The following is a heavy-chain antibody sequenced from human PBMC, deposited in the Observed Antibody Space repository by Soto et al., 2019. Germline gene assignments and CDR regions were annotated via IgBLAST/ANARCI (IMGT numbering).Heavy chain of an antibody. Sequence: QVQLQESGPGLLKPSHTLSLACAVSGGSISSGGHYWSWIRQHSEKGLEWIGYISSSGSTYYNPSLKSRLTISVDPSKNQVSLTLTSVTAADTAVYYCARSSQSWFFDLWGRGTLVTVSS. J-gene: IGHJ2*01. CDR3: ARSSQSWFFDL. CDR2: ISSSGST. D-gene: IGHD4-4*01. CDR1: GGSISSGGHY. V-gene: IGHV4-31*11.